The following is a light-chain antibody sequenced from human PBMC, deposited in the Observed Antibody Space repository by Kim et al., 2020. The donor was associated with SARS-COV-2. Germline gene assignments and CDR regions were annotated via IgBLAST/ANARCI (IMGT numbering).Light chain of an antibody. V-gene: IGLV1-40*01. CDR2: GNS. J-gene: IGLJ2*01. CDR1: SSNIGAGYY. CDR3: QSYDSSLSGFVV. Sequence: VPLSCTRSSSNIGAGYYVHWYQQLPGTAPKLLIYGNSNRPSGVPDRFSGSKSGTSASLAITGLQAEDEADYYCQSYDSSLSGFVVFGGGTQLTVL.